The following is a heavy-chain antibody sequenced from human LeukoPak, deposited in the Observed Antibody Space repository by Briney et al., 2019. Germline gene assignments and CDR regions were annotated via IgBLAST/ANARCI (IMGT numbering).Heavy chain of an antibody. CDR1: GFTFSSYA. J-gene: IGHJ4*02. Sequence: PGRSLRLSCAASGFTFSSYAMHWVRQAPGKGLEWVAVISYDGSNKYYADSVKGRFTISRDNSKNTLYLQMNSLRAEDTAVYYCARDDRMVAYHPRFDYWGQGTLVTVSS. V-gene: IGHV3-30*04. CDR2: ISYDGSNK. D-gene: IGHD2-8*02. CDR3: ARDDRMVAYHPRFDY.